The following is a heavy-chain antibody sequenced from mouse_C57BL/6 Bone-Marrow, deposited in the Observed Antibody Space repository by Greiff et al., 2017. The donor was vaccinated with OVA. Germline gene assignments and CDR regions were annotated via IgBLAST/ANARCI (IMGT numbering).Heavy chain of an antibody. Sequence: LVESGPELVKPGASVKISCKASGYAFSSSWMNWVKQRPGKGLEWIGRIYPGDGDTNYNGKFKGKATLTADKSSSTAYMQLSSLTSEDSAVYFCARSGYSNYNPLAYWGQGTLVTVSA. CDR2: IYPGDGDT. CDR3: ARSGYSNYNPLAY. D-gene: IGHD2-5*01. CDR1: GYAFSSSW. V-gene: IGHV1-82*01. J-gene: IGHJ3*01.